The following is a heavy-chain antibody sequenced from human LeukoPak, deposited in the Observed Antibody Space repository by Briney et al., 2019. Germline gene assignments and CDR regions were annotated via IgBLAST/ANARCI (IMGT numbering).Heavy chain of an antibody. CDR2: IGSVTTYI. CDR1: GXTFSDYT. J-gene: IGHJ4*02. Sequence: GGSLRLSCAASGXTFSDYTMNWVRQAPGKGLEWVSSIGSVTTYIYYADSVKGRFTISRDNAKNSLSLQMNSLRAEDTAVYYCARAIAVAGPYYFDYWGQGTLVTVSS. CDR3: ARAIAVAGPYYFDY. D-gene: IGHD6-19*01. V-gene: IGHV3-21*01.